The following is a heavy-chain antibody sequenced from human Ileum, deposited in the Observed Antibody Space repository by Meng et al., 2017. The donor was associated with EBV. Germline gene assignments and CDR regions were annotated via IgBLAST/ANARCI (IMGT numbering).Heavy chain of an antibody. CDR2: FYEGTT. CDR1: GVSISGNY. V-gene: IGHV4-59*01. CDR3: AKGGQWDPLDS. D-gene: IGHD1-26*01. J-gene: IGHJ4*02. Sequence: GQLQDSGPGLVKPSGTLSLTCDVSGVSISGNYWSWIRQSPVKGLEWIGFFYEGTTNYNPSLKSRVTIAAGPANNQISLRLSSVTSADTAVYYCAKGGQWDPLDSWGRGSLVTVSS.